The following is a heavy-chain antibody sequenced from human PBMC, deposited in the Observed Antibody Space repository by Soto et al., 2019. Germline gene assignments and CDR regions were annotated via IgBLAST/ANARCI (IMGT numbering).Heavy chain of an antibody. CDR2: IAYDGSNK. CDR3: AKGAYDYGTSSLAFDF. V-gene: IGHV3-30*02. CDR1: GFTFSSYG. D-gene: IGHD6-6*01. Sequence: GGSLRLSCAASGFTFSSYGMHWVRQAPGKGLEWVALIAYDGSNKYYADSVKGRFTISRDNSKNTLYLQMNSLRAEDTAVYYCAKGAYDYGTSSLAFDFWGQGTMVTVSS. J-gene: IGHJ3*01.